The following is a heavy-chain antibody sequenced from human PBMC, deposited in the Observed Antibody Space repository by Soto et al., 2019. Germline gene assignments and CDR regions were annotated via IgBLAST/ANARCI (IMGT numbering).Heavy chain of an antibody. V-gene: IGHV4-61*08. D-gene: IGHD6-6*01. CDR3: ARGGEAARPERWFDP. J-gene: IGHJ5*02. Sequence: LVTLRLSYTVAGGKVSSGGDCWSCIRQPPGKGLEWIGYIYYSGSTNYNPSLKSRVTISVDTSKNQFSLKLSSVTAADTAVYYCARGGEAARPERWFDPWGQGTLVTVSS. CDR1: GGKVSSGGDC. CDR2: IYYSGST.